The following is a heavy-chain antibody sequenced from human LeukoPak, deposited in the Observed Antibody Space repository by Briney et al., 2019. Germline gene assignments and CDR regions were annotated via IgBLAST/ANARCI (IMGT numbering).Heavy chain of an antibody. Sequence: GGSLRLSCAASGFTFSSYSMNWVRQAPGKGLEWVSSISSSSSYIYYADSVKGRFTISRDDAKNSLYLQMNSLRAEDTAAYYCVRDYKGTFDYWGQGTLLTVAS. V-gene: IGHV3-21*01. J-gene: IGHJ4*02. CDR1: GFTFSSYS. D-gene: IGHD1-7*01. CDR3: VRDYKGTFDY. CDR2: ISSSSSYI.